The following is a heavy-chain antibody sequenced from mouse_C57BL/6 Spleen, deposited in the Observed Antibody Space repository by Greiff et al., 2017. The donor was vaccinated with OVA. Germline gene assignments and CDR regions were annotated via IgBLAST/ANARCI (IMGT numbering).Heavy chain of an antibody. D-gene: IGHD3-2*02. V-gene: IGHV1-26*01. J-gene: IGHJ4*01. CDR3: ASSGYDY. CDR1: GYTFTDYY. CDR2: INPNNGGT. Sequence: EVKLQQSGPELVKPGASVKISCKASGYTFTDYYMNWVKQSHGKSLEWIGDINPNNGGTSYNQKFKGKATLTVDKSSSTAYMELRSLTSEDSAVYYCASSGYDYWGQGTSVTVSS.